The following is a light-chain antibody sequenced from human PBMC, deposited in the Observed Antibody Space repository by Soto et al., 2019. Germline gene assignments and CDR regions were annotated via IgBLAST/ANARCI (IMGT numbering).Light chain of an antibody. CDR3: ASWDDSLNGWV. CDR1: SPNIGFAT. J-gene: IGLJ3*02. Sequence: QSVLTQPPSASGALGQWVTISCSGSSPNIGFATVTWYQHHPGTAPKLLLFSDDQRPSGVPDQFSGSKSGTSASLAISGLQSEDEADYYCASWDDSLNGWVFGGGTKVTVL. CDR2: SDD. V-gene: IGLV1-44*01.